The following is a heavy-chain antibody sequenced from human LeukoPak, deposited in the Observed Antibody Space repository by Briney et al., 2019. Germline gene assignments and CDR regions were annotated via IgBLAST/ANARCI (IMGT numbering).Heavy chain of an antibody. V-gene: IGHV4-30-2*01. D-gene: IGHD6-25*01. J-gene: IGHJ5*02. CDR2: IYHSGST. Sequence: PSETLSLTCAVSGGSISSGGYSWSWIRQPPGKGLEWIGYIYHSGSTYYNPSLKSRVTISVDRSKNQFSLKLSSVTAADTAVYYCARVPSVIAAGGWFDPWGQGTLVTVSS. CDR3: ARVPSVIAAGGWFDP. CDR1: GGSISSGGYS.